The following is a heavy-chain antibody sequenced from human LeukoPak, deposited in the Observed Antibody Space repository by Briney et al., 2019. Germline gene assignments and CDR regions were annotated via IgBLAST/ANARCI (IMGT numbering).Heavy chain of an antibody. CDR2: IYSGGST. V-gene: IGHV3-53*01. CDR3: AKDPPLYCSSTSCSPGPYDI. CDR1: GFTVSSNY. J-gene: IGHJ3*02. D-gene: IGHD2-2*01. Sequence: GGSLRLSCAASGFTVSSNYMSWVRQAPGKGLEWVSVIYSGGSTYYADSVKGRFTISRDNSKNTLYLQMNSLRAEDTAVYYCAKDPPLYCSSTSCSPGPYDIWGQGTMVTVSS.